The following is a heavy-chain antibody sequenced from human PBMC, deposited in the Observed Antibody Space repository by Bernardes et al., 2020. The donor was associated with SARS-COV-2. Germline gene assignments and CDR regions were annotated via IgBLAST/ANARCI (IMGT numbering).Heavy chain of an antibody. CDR2: ISSSSSTI. V-gene: IGHV3-48*02. Sequence: GGSLRLSCAASGFTFSSYSMNWVRQAPGKGLEWVSYISSSSSTIYYADSVKGRFTISRDNAKNSLYLQMNSLRDEDTAVYYCAREGITMIVVVISHYGMDVWGQGTTVTVSS. D-gene: IGHD3-22*01. CDR3: AREGITMIVVVISHYGMDV. J-gene: IGHJ6*02. CDR1: GFTFSSYS.